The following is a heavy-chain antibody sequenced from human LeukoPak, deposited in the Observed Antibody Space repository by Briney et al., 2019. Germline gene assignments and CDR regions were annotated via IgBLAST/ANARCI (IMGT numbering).Heavy chain of an antibody. CDR2: IYTSGST. CDR3: AREDSGISDNAFDI. CDR1: GGSISSGSYY. Sequence: SQTLSLTCTVSGGSISSGSYYWSWIRQPAGKGLEWIGRIYTSGSTNYNPSLKSRVTMSIDTSRNQFSLKLSSVTAADTAMYYCAREDSGISDNAFDIWGQGTMVTISS. D-gene: IGHD1-26*01. J-gene: IGHJ3*02. V-gene: IGHV4-61*02.